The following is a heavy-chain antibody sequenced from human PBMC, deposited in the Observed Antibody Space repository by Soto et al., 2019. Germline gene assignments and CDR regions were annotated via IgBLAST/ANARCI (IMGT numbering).Heavy chain of an antibody. CDR2: IIPIFGTA. CDR3: ARDRSGSDWFDP. V-gene: IGHV1-69*06. Sequence: SVKVSCKASGGTFSSYAISWVRQAPGQGLEWMGGIIPIFGTANYAQKFQGRVTITADKSTSTAYMELSSLRSEDTAVYYCARDRSGSDWFDPCDQGTLLTVSS. D-gene: IGHD3-22*01. J-gene: IGHJ5*02. CDR1: GGTFSSYA.